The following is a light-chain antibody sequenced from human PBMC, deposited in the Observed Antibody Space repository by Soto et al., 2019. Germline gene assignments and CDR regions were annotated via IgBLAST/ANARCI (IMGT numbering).Light chain of an antibody. J-gene: IGKJ5*01. V-gene: IGKV4-1*01. CDR3: QQYYNWPRT. Sequence: IVMTRSPDSLAVSLGERATINCKSSHSVLLTSNNKNYLAWYQQKPGQAPRLLIYGASTRATGLPARFSGTGSGTEFTLTINSLQAEDSAVYYCQQYYNWPRTFGQGTRLEIK. CDR1: HSVLLTSNNKNY. CDR2: GAS.